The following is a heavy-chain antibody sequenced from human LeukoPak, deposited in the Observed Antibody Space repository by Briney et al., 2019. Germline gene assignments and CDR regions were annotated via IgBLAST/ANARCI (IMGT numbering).Heavy chain of an antibody. J-gene: IGHJ6*03. CDR1: GFTFSSYG. V-gene: IGHV3-30*02. CDR3: AKDRCSNGIGCYYYYMDV. Sequence: GGSLRLSCAASGFTFSSYGMHWVRQAPGKGLEWVAFIRYDGSNKYYADSVKGRFSISRDSSKNILYLQLNSLRAEDTAVYYCAKDRCSNGIGCYYYYMDVWGKGTTVTISS. CDR2: IRYDGSNK. D-gene: IGHD2-8*01.